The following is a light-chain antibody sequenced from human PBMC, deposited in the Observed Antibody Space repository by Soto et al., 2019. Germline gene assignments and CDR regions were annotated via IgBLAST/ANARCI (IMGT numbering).Light chain of an antibody. CDR3: QQDTQWPLT. CDR2: GAS. V-gene: IGKV3-15*01. CDR1: QSVSSN. J-gene: IGKJ4*01. Sequence: EIVMTQSPATLSVSPGERATLSCRASQSVSSNLAWYQQKPGQAPRLLIYGASTRATGIPARFSGSGFGTEFTVTISSLQSEDLAVYYCQQDTQWPLTFGGGTKVEIK.